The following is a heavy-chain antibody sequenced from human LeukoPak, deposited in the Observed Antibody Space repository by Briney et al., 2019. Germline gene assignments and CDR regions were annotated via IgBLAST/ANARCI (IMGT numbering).Heavy chain of an antibody. Sequence: KPGASVKVSCKVSGYTLTELSMHWVRQAPGKGLEWMGGFDPEDGETIYAQKFQGRVTMTEDTSTDTAYMELRSLRSDDTAIYYCARDGRHRLLWVGGFEGGWFDPWGQGTLVTVSS. CDR1: GYTLTELS. CDR3: ARDGRHRLLWVGGFEGGWFDP. D-gene: IGHD3-10*01. J-gene: IGHJ5*02. CDR2: FDPEDGET. V-gene: IGHV1-24*01.